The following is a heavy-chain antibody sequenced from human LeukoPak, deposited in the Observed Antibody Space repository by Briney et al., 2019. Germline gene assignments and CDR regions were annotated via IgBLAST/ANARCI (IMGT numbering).Heavy chain of an antibody. Sequence: PGRSLRPSCAASGFTFSSYGMHWVRQAPGKGLEWVAVIWYDGSNKYYADSVKGRFTISRDNSKNTLYLQMNSLRAEDTAVYYCARSSGWYEGYYFDYWAQGTLVTVSS. D-gene: IGHD6-19*01. V-gene: IGHV3-33*01. CDR3: ARSSGWYEGYYFDY. CDR1: GFTFSSYG. CDR2: IWYDGSNK. J-gene: IGHJ4*02.